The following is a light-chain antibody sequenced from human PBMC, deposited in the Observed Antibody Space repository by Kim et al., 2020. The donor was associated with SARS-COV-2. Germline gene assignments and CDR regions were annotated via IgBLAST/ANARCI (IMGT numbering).Light chain of an antibody. CDR2: DAS. Sequence: LSPGERATLSCRAGQSVSSYLAWYQQKPGQAPRLLIYDASNRATGIPARFSGSGSWTDFTLTISSLEPEDFAVYYCQQRSNWPTNTFGQGTKLEI. V-gene: IGKV3-11*01. CDR1: QSVSSY. CDR3: QQRSNWPTNT. J-gene: IGKJ2*01.